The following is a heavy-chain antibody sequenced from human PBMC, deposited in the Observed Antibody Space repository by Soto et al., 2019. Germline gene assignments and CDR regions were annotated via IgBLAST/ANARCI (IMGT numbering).Heavy chain of an antibody. D-gene: IGHD6-19*01. CDR1: GFSLITSGVG. Sequence: SGPTLVNPRQTLTLTCIFSGFSLITSGVGVGWIRQPPGKALEWLGFIYCNDDKRYRPSLKSRLTITKDTSKNQVVLIMTNMDPVDTATYYCAKSGSSGWYGWFEYWGQGTLVTVSS. CDR2: IYCNDDK. CDR3: AKSGSSGWYGWFEY. J-gene: IGHJ5*01. V-gene: IGHV2-5*01.